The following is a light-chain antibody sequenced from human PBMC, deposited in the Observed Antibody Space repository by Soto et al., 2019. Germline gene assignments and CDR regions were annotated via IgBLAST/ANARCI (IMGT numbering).Light chain of an antibody. Sequence: EIVLTQSPGPRSLSPGERATLSCSSSQSVSSSYLAWYQQKPGQAPRLLIYDASSRATGIPDRFSGSGSGTDFTLTISRLEPEDFAVYYCQQYGSSPTFGQGTKVEIK. CDR1: QSVSSSY. CDR3: QQYGSSPT. V-gene: IGKV3-20*01. CDR2: DAS. J-gene: IGKJ1*01.